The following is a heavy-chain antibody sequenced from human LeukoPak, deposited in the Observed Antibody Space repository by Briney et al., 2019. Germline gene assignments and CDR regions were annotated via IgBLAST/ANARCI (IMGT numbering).Heavy chain of an antibody. CDR1: GFTFGKYW. CDR3: AKAEGYCSGTWCFRWFDW. J-gene: IGHJ4*02. CDR2: IKLDGSEK. D-gene: IGHD2-15*01. V-gene: IGHV3-7*03. Sequence: GGSLRLSCVASGFTFGKYWMSWVRQAPGKGLEWVANIKLDGSEKNYVDSVKGRFTISRDNTKNSLYLQMNSLRAEDTAVYYCAKAEGYCSGTWCFRWFDWWGQGTLVTVSS.